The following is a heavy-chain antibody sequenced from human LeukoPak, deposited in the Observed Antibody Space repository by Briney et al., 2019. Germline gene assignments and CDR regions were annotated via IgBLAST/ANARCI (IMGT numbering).Heavy chain of an antibody. J-gene: IGHJ3*02. D-gene: IGHD6-13*01. CDR1: GGSISGYY. CDR2: IYYSGST. Sequence: SETLSLTCTVSGGSISGYYWSWIRQPPGKGLEWIGYIYYSGSTNYNPSLKSRVTISVDTSKNQFSLKLSSVTAADTAVYYCARRFVGYDSSWGASDIWGLGTMVTVSS. CDR3: ARRFVGYDSSWGASDI. V-gene: IGHV4-59*08.